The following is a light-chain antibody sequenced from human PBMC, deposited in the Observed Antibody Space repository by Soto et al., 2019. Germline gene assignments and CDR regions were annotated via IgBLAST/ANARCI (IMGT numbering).Light chain of an antibody. CDR3: QQYNKWPPYT. J-gene: IGKJ2*01. Sequence: EIVMTQSPATLSVSPGERATLSCRASQSVGSDLAWYQQRPGQAPRLVIFGASTRAAGIPARFSGSGSGTEFTLTISSLQSEDLAVYYCQQYNKWPPYTFGQGTKLEIK. CDR1: QSVGSD. V-gene: IGKV3-15*01. CDR2: GAS.